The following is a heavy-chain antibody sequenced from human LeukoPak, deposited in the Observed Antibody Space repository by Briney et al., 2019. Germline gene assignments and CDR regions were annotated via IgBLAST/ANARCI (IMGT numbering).Heavy chain of an antibody. CDR3: AKSASHNRRPAQSGSYPGLDY. CDR2: ISGSGGST. V-gene: IGHV3-23*01. J-gene: IGHJ4*02. Sequence: GGSLRLSCAASGFTFSSYAMSWVRQAPGKGLEWVSAISGSGGSTYYADSVRGRFTISRDNSKNTLYLQMNSLRAEDTAVYYCAKSASHNRRPAQSGSYPGLDYWGQGTLVTVSS. D-gene: IGHD1-26*01. CDR1: GFTFSSYA.